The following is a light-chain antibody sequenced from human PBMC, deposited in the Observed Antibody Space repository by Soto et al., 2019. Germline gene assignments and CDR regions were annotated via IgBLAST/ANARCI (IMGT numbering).Light chain of an antibody. J-gene: IGKJ5*01. CDR2: GAS. V-gene: IGKV4-1*01. Sequence: DIVMTQSPDSLAVSLGERATINCKSSQSVLYSSNNKNYLAWYQQKPGQPPKLLIYGASTRESGVPDRFSGSGSGTDFTLTISSLQAEDVALYYCQQYYSSITFGQGTRLENK. CDR1: QSVLYSSNNKNY. CDR3: QQYYSSIT.